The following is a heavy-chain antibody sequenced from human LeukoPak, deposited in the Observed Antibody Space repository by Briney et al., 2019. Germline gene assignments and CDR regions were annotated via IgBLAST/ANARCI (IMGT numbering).Heavy chain of an antibody. D-gene: IGHD3-3*01. CDR3: ARDGRFLYYYYMDV. Sequence: GGSLRLSCAASGFTFSSYGMHWVRQAPGKGLEWVAFIRYDGSNKYYADSVKGRFTISRDNAKNSLYLQMNSLRAEDTAVCYCARDGRFLYYYYMDVWGKGTTVTVSS. V-gene: IGHV3-30*02. CDR2: IRYDGSNK. J-gene: IGHJ6*03. CDR1: GFTFSSYG.